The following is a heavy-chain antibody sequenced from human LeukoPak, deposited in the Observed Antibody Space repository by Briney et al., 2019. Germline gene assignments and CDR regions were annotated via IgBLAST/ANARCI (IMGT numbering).Heavy chain of an antibody. CDR2: INPSGGST. D-gene: IGHD4-17*01. V-gene: IGHV1-46*01. J-gene: IGHJ4*02. CDR3: AKAYYGDYEHFDY. Sequence: ASVKVSCKASGYTFTSYYMHWVRQAPGQGLEWMGIINPSGGSTNYAQKFQGRVTITTDESTSTAYMELSSLRSEDTAVYYCAKAYYGDYEHFDYWGQGTLVTVSS. CDR1: GYTFTSYY.